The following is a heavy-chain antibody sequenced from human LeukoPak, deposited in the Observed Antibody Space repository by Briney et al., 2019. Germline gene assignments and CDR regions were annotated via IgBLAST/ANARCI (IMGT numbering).Heavy chain of an antibody. V-gene: IGHV3-30*18. Sequence: GGSLRLSCAASGFSSSTYDMHWVRQAPGKGLEWVAVISSDGSHKYWADSVKGRFTISRDNSKNTVYLQMNSLRAEDTAVYYCAKGSIDWYYFDYWGQGTLVTVSS. CDR3: AKGSIDWYYFDY. CDR2: ISSDGSHK. D-gene: IGHD3-9*01. J-gene: IGHJ4*02. CDR1: GFSSSTYD.